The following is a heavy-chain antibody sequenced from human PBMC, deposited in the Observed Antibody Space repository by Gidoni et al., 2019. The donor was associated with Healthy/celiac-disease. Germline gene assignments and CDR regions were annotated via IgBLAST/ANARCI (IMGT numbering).Heavy chain of an antibody. V-gene: IGHV3-23*01. CDR3: AKDQGGLTLFDY. CDR1: GFTFSSYA. J-gene: IGHJ4*02. Sequence: EVQLLESGGGLVQPGGSLRLSCSASGFTFSSYAMSWVRQAPGKGLEWVSAISGSGGSTYYADSVKGRFTISRDNSKNTLYLQMNSLRAEDTAVYYCAKDQGGLTLFDYWGQGTLVTVSS. D-gene: IGHD3-16*02. CDR2: ISGSGGST.